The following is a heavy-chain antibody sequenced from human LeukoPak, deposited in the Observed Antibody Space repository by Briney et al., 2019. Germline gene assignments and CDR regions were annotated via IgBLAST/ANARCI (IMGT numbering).Heavy chain of an antibody. V-gene: IGHV3-11*01. Sequence: GGSLRLSCAASGFTFSDYYMSWIRQAPGKGLEWVSYISSSGSTRYYADSVKGRFTISRDDAKNSLYLQMNSLRAADTAVYYCARVHCSSTSCPPYDAFDIWGQGTMVTVSS. CDR1: GFTFSDYY. CDR2: ISSSGSTR. D-gene: IGHD2-2*01. CDR3: ARVHCSSTSCPPYDAFDI. J-gene: IGHJ3*02.